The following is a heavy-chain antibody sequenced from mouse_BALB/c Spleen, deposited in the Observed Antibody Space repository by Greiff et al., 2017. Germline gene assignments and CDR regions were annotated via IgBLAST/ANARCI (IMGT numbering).Heavy chain of an antibody. D-gene: IGHD3-2*01. CDR3: AQTARATFAY. J-gene: IGHJ3*01. Sequence: EVMLVESGGGLVKPGGSLKLSCAASGFTFSSYAMSWVRQSPEKRLEWVAEISSGGSYTYYPDTVTGRFTISRDNAKNTLYLEMSSLRSEDTAMYYCAQTARATFAYWGQGTLVTVSA. CDR1: GFTFSSYA. CDR2: ISSGGSYT. V-gene: IGHV5-9-4*01.